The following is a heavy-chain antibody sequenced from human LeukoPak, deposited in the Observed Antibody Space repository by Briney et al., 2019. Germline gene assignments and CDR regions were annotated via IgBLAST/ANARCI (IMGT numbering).Heavy chain of an antibody. D-gene: IGHD3-22*01. CDR3: ASSRSEYYYDSSGYLELDY. CDR1: GFTFSSYS. CDR2: ISSSSSYI. J-gene: IGHJ4*02. V-gene: IGHV3-21*01. Sequence: GGSLRLSCAASGFTFSSYSMTWVRQAPGKGLEWVSSISSSSSYIYYADSVKGRFTISRDNAKNSLYLQMNSLRAEDTAVYYCASSRSEYYYDSSGYLELDYWGQGTLVTVSS.